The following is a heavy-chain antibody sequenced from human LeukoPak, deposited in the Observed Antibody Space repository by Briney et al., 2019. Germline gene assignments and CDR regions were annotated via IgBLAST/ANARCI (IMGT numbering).Heavy chain of an antibody. V-gene: IGHV3-73*01. D-gene: IGHD5-18*01. CDR3: TRFRDTALDF. CDR1: GFTFSGSA. J-gene: IGHJ4*02. CDR2: IRSKANNYAT. Sequence: PGGSLKLSCAASGFTFSGSAIHWLRQASGKGLEWVGRIRSKANNYATAYAASVKGRFTISRDDSKNTAYLQMNALKTEDTAVYYCTRFRDTALDFWGQGTLVTVSS.